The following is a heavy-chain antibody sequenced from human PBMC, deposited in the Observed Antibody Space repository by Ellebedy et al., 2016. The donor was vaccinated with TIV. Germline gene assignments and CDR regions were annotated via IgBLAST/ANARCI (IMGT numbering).Heavy chain of an antibody. Sequence: GGSLRLSXAASGFTFSSYSMNWVRQAPGKGLEWVSYISSSSSTIYYADSVKGRFTISRDNAKNSLYLQMNSLRAEDTAVYYCAREEQLVLYYYYGMDVWGQGTTVTVSS. D-gene: IGHD6-13*01. CDR2: ISSSSSTI. CDR3: AREEQLVLYYYYGMDV. J-gene: IGHJ6*02. V-gene: IGHV3-48*04. CDR1: GFTFSSYS.